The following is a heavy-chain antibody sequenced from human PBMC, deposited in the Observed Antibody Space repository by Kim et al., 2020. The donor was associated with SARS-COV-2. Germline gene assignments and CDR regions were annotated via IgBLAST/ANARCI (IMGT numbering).Heavy chain of an antibody. D-gene: IGHD1-1*01. CDR3: ARDVQVYYYYGMDV. CDR1: GYTFTSYA. Sequence: ASVKVSCKASGYTFTSYAMNWVRQAPGQGLEWMGWINTNTGNPTYAQGFTGRFVFSLDTSVSTAYLQISSLKAEDTAVYYCARDVQVYYYYGMDVWGQGTTVTVSS. V-gene: IGHV7-4-1*02. J-gene: IGHJ6*02. CDR2: INTNTGNP.